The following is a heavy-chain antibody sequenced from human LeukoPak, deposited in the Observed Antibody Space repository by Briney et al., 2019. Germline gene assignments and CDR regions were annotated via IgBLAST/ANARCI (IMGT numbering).Heavy chain of an antibody. CDR3: AREVQLERLGFGKEGSAFDY. CDR1: GFTFSSFW. J-gene: IGHJ4*02. CDR2: INNDGSGT. V-gene: IGHV3-74*01. Sequence: GGSLRLSCSSSGFTFSSFWMHWVRQGPGKGLVWVSCINNDGSGTSYADSVKGRFTISRDNAKNTLYLQMNSLRAEDTAVYYCAREVQLERLGFGKEGSAFDYWGQGTLVTVSS. D-gene: IGHD1-1*01.